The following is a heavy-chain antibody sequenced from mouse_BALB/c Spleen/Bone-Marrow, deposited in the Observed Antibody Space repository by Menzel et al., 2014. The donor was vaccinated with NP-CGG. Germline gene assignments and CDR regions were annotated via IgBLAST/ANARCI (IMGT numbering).Heavy chain of an antibody. D-gene: IGHD1-1*01. CDR2: IYPGSGST. CDR3: ARGGGYGSSWFAY. V-gene: IGHV1-77*01. Sequence: VQPQQSGPELVKPGASVKMSCKASGYTFTDYVISWAKQRTGQGLEWIGEIYPGSGSTYYNEKFKGKATLTADKSSNTAYMQLSSLTSEDSAVYFCARGGGYGSSWFAYWGQGTLVTVSA. CDR1: GYTFTDYV. J-gene: IGHJ3*01.